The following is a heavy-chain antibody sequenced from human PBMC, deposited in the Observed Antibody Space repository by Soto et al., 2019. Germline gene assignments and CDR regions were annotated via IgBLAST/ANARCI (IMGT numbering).Heavy chain of an antibody. Sequence: QVQLQESGPGLVKPSQTLSLTCTVSGGSVSSGGYYWSWIRQHPGKGLEWIGYISYSGGTYYNPSLKSRPTISVDTSKNQFSLKLSSVTAADTAVYYCARALPSYYYYGMDVWGQGTTVTVSS. CDR2: ISYSGGT. CDR3: ARALPSYYYYGMDV. J-gene: IGHJ6*02. V-gene: IGHV4-31*03. CDR1: GGSVSSGGYY.